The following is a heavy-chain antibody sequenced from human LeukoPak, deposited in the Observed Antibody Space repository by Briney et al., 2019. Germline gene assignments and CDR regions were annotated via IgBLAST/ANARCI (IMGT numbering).Heavy chain of an antibody. CDR3: ARTGDTPTAVDY. V-gene: IGHV4-59*08. J-gene: IGHJ4*02. D-gene: IGHD7-27*01. CDR2: IYYSGST. CDR1: GGSISSYY. Sequence: KPSETLSLTCIVSGGSISSYYWSWIRQPPGKGLEWIGYIYYSGSTNYNPSLKSRVTISVDTSKNQFSLKLSSVTAADTAVYYCARTGDTPTAVDYWGQGTLVTVSS.